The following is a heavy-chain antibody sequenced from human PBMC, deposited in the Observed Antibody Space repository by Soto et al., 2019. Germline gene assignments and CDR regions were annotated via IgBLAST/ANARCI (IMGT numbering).Heavy chain of an antibody. Sequence: GGSLRLSCAASGFTFSSYAMSWVRQAPGKGLEWVSAIGTAGDTYYPGSVKGRFTISRENAKNSLYLQMNSLRAGDTAVYYCARGKAGAFDYWGQGTLVTVSS. V-gene: IGHV3-13*01. CDR3: ARGKAGAFDY. CDR1: GFTFSSYA. D-gene: IGHD6-13*01. CDR2: IGTAGDT. J-gene: IGHJ4*02.